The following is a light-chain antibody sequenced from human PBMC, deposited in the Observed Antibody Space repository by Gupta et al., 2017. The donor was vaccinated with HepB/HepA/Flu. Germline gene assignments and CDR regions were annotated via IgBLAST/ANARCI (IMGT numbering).Light chain of an antibody. Sequence: QPALTQPRSVSGSPGQSVTISCSGTSSDVGRYNYVSWYQHRPGKGPKLIIYDVNKWPSGVPGRFSGSKSGNTASPTISGLQAEDEAVYYCCSYAGSKIFVVFGEGTKLTVL. CDR3: CSYAGSKIFVV. V-gene: IGLV2-11*01. CDR1: SSDVGRYNY. J-gene: IGLJ2*01. CDR2: DVN.